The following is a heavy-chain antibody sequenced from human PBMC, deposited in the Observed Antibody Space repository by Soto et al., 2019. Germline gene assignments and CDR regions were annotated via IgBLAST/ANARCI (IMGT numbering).Heavy chain of an antibody. CDR2: IYSGGST. V-gene: IGHV3-66*01. CDR3: ARYLVVPAAMRGYYYYYGMAV. D-gene: IGHD2-2*01. Sequence: PGGSLRLSCAASGFTVSSNYMSWVRQAPGKGLEWDSVIYSGGSTYYADSVKGRFTISRDNSKNTLYPQMNSLRAEDTAVYYCARYLVVPAAMRGYYYYYGMAVWGQGTTVTVSS. CDR1: GFTVSSNY. J-gene: IGHJ6*02.